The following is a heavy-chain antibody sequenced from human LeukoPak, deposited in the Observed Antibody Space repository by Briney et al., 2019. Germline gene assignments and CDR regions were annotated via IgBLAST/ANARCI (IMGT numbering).Heavy chain of an antibody. Sequence: PGGSLRLSCAASGFTFSSYWMHWVRQAPGKGLVWVSRINSGGSSTSYADSVKGRFTISRDNAKNTLYLQMNSLRAEDTAVYYCANVVGARLRQGRLHEYFQHWGQGTLVTVSS. CDR1: GFTFSSYW. J-gene: IGHJ1*01. CDR2: INSGGSST. CDR3: ANVVGARLRQGRLHEYFQH. V-gene: IGHV3-74*01. D-gene: IGHD1-26*01.